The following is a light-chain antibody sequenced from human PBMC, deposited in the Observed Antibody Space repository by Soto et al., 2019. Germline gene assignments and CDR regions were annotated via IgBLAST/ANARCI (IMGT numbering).Light chain of an antibody. CDR1: QNIDSY. J-gene: IGKJ1*01. CDR3: QKYNSAPWT. V-gene: IGKV1-27*01. CDR2: AAS. Sequence: DIQMTQSPSSLSASVGDRVTITCRASQNIDSYLNWYQQRPGKAPKLLIYAASTLQSGVPSRFSGSGSGTDFTLTISSLQPEDVATYYCQKYNSAPWTFGQGTKVEIK.